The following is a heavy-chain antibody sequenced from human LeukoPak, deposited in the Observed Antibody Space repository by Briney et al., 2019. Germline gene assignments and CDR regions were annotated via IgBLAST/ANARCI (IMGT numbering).Heavy chain of an antibody. Sequence: GGSLRLSCAASGFTVSSNYVSWVRQVPGKGLELVSVIFTGGTTYYADSVRDRFTISGDNSKNTLFLQMNSLRAEDTAMYYCARGCSSSWYDWGQGTLVTVSS. CDR2: IFTGGTT. J-gene: IGHJ4*02. V-gene: IGHV3-53*01. CDR3: ARGCSSSWYD. D-gene: IGHD6-13*01. CDR1: GFTVSSNY.